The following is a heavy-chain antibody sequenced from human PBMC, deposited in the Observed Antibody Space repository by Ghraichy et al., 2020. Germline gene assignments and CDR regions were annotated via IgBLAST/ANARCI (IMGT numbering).Heavy chain of an antibody. CDR2: VYWDDDK. Sequence: SGPTLVKPTQTLTLTCTFSGFSLNTRGVGVGWFRQPPGKALEWLALVYWDDDKRYRSSLRSSLTVTKDTSKNHVVLTMTNVNPVDTATYFCARRHLYYFDSRTFPPTFDYWGQGILVTVSS. CDR3: ARRHLYYFDSRTFPPTFDY. J-gene: IGHJ4*02. CDR1: GFSLNTRGVG. D-gene: IGHD3-9*01. V-gene: IGHV2-5*02.